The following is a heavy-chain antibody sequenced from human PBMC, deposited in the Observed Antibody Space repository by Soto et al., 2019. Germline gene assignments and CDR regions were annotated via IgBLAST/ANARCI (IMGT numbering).Heavy chain of an antibody. Sequence: ESGGGVVQPGRSLRLSCAASGFTFSSYAMHWVRQAPGKGLEWVAVISYDGSNKYYADSVKGRFTISRDNSKNTLYLQMNSLRAEDTAVYYCARDLVPYGSGSYTPPHPWGQGTLVTVSS. CDR1: GFTFSSYA. CDR2: ISYDGSNK. J-gene: IGHJ5*02. D-gene: IGHD3-10*01. CDR3: ARDLVPYGSGSYTPPHP. V-gene: IGHV3-30-3*01.